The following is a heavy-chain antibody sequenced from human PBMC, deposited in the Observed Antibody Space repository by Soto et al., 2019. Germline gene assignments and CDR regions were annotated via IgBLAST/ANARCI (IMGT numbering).Heavy chain of an antibody. D-gene: IGHD5-12*01. CDR2: IYSGGST. J-gene: IGHJ4*02. CDR1: GFTVSSNY. V-gene: IGHV3-53*01. CDR3: ARDQTDSGGYSDS. Sequence: PGGSLRLSCAASGFTVSSNYMSWVRQAPGKGLEWVSVIYSGGSTYYADSVKGRFTISRDNSKNTLYLQMNSLRAEDTAVYFCARDQTDSGGYSDSWGQGTLVTVSS.